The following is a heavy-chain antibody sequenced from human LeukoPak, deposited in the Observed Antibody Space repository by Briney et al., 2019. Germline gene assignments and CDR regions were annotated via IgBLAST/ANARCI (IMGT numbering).Heavy chain of an antibody. D-gene: IGHD3-22*01. Sequence: GASVKVSCKASGYTFTSYGISWVRQARGQGLEWMGWISAYNGYTKYAEKLQGRVTMTTDTSTSTAYMELRSLRSDDTAVYYCARAKYDTSGYYWFDPWGQGTLVTVSS. J-gene: IGHJ5*02. CDR3: ARAKYDTSGYYWFDP. CDR2: ISAYNGYT. V-gene: IGHV1-18*01. CDR1: GYTFTSYG.